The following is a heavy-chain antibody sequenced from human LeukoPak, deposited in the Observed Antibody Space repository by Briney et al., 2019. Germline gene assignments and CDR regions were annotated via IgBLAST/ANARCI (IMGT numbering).Heavy chain of an antibody. Sequence: SGTLSLTCAVSGGSISSSNWWSWVRQPPGKGLEWIGEIYHSGSTNYNPPLKSRVTISVDKSKNQFSLKLSSVTAADTAVYYCARAGGSGSYSWFDPWGQGTLVTVSS. J-gene: IGHJ5*02. D-gene: IGHD3-10*01. CDR1: GGSISSSNW. CDR3: ARAGGSGSYSWFDP. CDR2: IYHSGST. V-gene: IGHV4-4*02.